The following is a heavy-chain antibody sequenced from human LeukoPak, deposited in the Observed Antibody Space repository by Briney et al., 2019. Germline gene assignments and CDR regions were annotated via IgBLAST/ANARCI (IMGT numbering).Heavy chain of an antibody. V-gene: IGHV3-66*01. CDR3: TRDFYDSSAYYFHGY. CDR2: IYSGGST. D-gene: IGHD3-22*01. CDR1: GFTVSRNY. Sequence: GGSLRLSCAASGFTVSRNYMSWVRQAPGKGLEWVSVIYSGGSTYYADAVKGRFTISRDNSKNTLYLQMNSLRAEETAVYYCTRDFYDSSAYYFHGYWGQGTLVTVSS. J-gene: IGHJ4*02.